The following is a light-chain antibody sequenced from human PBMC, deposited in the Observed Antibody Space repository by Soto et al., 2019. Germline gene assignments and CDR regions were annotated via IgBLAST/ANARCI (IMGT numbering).Light chain of an antibody. CDR3: AAWDDRRSGVV. CDR2: GNS. Sequence: QSVLTQPPSASGTPGQTVSVSCSGSDSNIGNNYVYWYQKLPGAAPKVLISGNSHRPSGVPDRFSGSKSGTSASLAISGLRSEDEAEYYYAAWDDRRSGVVFGGGTKLTVL. CDR1: DSNIGNNY. V-gene: IGLV1-47*02. J-gene: IGLJ2*01.